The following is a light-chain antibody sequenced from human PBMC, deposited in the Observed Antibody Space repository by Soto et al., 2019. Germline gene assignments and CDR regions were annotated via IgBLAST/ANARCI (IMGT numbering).Light chain of an antibody. CDR3: CSYGGSYTVV. CDR2: DVA. Sequence: QSVLTQPRSVSGSPGQSVAISCTGTSSDVGGYNYVSWYQHHPGKAPKPMIYDVARRPSGVPDRFSGSKSGNTASLTISGLQAEDEADYYCCSYGGSYTVVFGGGTKLTV. J-gene: IGLJ2*01. V-gene: IGLV2-11*01. CDR1: SSDVGGYNY.